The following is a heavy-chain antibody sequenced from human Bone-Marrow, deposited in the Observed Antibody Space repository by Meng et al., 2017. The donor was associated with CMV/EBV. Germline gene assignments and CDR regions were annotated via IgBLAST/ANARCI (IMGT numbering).Heavy chain of an antibody. V-gene: IGHV3-7*01. CDR2: IKQDGSEK. D-gene: IGHD1-26*01. J-gene: IGHJ3*02. Sequence: GESLKISCAASGFTFSSYWMSWVRQAPGKGLEWVANIKQDGSEKYYVDSVKGRFTISRDNAKNSLYLQMNSLRAEDTAVYYCAGDPSGSYLDGAFDIWGQGTMVTVSS. CDR1: GFTFSSYW. CDR3: AGDPSGSYLDGAFDI.